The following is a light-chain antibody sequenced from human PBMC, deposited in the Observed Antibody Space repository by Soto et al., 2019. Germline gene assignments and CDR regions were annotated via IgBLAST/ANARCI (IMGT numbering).Light chain of an antibody. CDR2: GAS. J-gene: IGKJ2*01. Sequence: EVVLTQSPATLSVSPWDRATLSCRASQSVSRNLAWYQQKPGQAPRLLIYGASTRATGVPARFSGSGSATEFTPSISSLQSEDVAVYYCQQYGDWPPETFGQGTKLEI. V-gene: IGKV3-15*01. CDR1: QSVSRN. CDR3: QQYGDWPPET.